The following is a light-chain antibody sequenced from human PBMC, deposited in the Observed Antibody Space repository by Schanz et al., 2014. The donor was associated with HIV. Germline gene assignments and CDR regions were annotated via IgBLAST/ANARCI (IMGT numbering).Light chain of an antibody. CDR2: NDH. V-gene: IGLV1-44*01. Sequence: QSVLTQPPSASGPPGQRVTISCSGSNSNIGSTPANWYQQLPGTAPRLLLYNDHFRPSGVPDRFSGSRSGTSASLAISGLQSEDEADYYCAGWDDSLNVWVFGGGTKLTVL. J-gene: IGLJ3*02. CDR1: NSNIGSTP. CDR3: AGWDDSLNVWV.